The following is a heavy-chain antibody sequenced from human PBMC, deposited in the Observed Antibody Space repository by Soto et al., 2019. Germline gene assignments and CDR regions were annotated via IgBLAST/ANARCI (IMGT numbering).Heavy chain of an antibody. CDR3: TTDWVTGTTLTVTSASYYFDY. CDR2: IKSKTDGGTT. D-gene: IGHD1-20*01. J-gene: IGHJ4*02. V-gene: IGHV3-15*07. CDR1: GFTFSNAW. Sequence: GGSLRLSCAASGFTFSNAWMNWVRQAPGKGLEWVGRIKSKTDGGTTDYAAPVKGRFTISRDDSKNTLYLQMNSLKTEDTAVYYCTTDWVTGTTLTVTSASYYFDYWGQGTLVTVSS.